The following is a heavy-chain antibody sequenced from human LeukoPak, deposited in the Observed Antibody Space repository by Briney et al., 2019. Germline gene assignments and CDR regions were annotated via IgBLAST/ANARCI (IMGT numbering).Heavy chain of an antibody. CDR3: ARRYSNDALDI. V-gene: IGHV1-69*02. J-gene: IGHJ3*02. D-gene: IGHD4-11*01. CDR1: GGTFSSYT. Sequence: SVKVSCKASGGTFSSYTISGVRQAPGQGLEWMGRIIPILGIANYAQKFQGRVTITADKSTSTAYMELRSVRSEDSAMYYFARRYSNDALDIWGQGTMVSVSS. CDR2: IIPILGIA.